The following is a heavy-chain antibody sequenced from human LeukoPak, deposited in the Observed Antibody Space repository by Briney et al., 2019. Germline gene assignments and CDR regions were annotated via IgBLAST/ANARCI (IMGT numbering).Heavy chain of an antibody. CDR3: ARASLYYDFWSGYSSAYYFDY. CDR1: GGSFGDYY. CDR2: INHSGST. J-gene: IGHJ4*02. V-gene: IGHV4-34*01. Sequence: SETLSLTCAVYGGSFGDYYWSWFRQPPGKGLQWIGEINHSGSTNYNPSLKSRVTMSVDTSKNQFSLRLSSVTAADTAVYYCARASLYYDFWSGYSSAYYFDYWGQGTLVTVSS. D-gene: IGHD3-3*01.